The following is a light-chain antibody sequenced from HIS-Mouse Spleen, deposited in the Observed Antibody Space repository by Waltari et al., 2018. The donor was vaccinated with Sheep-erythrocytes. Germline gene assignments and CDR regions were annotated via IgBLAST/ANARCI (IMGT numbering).Light chain of an antibody. V-gene: IGLV3-1*01. Sequence: SSELTQPPSVSVSSGHTARLPCSGAILGDQYACWYQQTPGHAPVLVIYQDSKRPSWIHERFSGSNSGNTATLTISGTQAMDEADYYCQAWDSSTVVFGGGTKLTVL. J-gene: IGLJ2*01. CDR3: QAWDSSTVV. CDR1: ILGDQY. CDR2: QDS.